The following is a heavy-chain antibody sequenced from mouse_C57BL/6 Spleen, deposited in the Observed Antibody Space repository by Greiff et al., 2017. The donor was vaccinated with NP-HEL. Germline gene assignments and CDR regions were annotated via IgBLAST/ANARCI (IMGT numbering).Heavy chain of an antibody. J-gene: IGHJ2*01. CDR2: IDPSDSYT. Sequence: QVQLQQPGAELVMPGASVKLSCKASGYTFTSYWMHWVKQRPGQGLEWIGEIDPSDSYTNYNQKFKGKSTLTVDKSSSTAYMQLSSLTSEDSAVYYCARGSRYFDCWGKGTTLTVSS. CDR1: GYTFTSYW. D-gene: IGHD1-1*02. CDR3: ARGSRYFDC. V-gene: IGHV1-69*01.